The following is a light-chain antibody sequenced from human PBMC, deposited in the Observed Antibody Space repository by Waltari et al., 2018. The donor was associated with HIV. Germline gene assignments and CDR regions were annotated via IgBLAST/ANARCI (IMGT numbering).Light chain of an antibody. CDR3: QQSYSTPQT. J-gene: IGKJ1*01. CDR1: QSISTY. Sequence: DIQMTQSPSSLSASVGDRVTITCRASQSISTYLNWYQQKLGKAPKLLMYAASSLQSGVPSRFSASGSGTNFTLTISSLQPEDFATYYCQQSYSTPQTFGQGTKVDLK. V-gene: IGKV1-39*01. CDR2: AAS.